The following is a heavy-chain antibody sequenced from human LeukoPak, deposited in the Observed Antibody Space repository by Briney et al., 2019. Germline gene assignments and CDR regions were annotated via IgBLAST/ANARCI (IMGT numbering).Heavy chain of an antibody. J-gene: IGHJ6*04. D-gene: IGHD3-10*02. CDR1: GFTFSSYA. V-gene: IGHV3-23*01. CDR3: AELGITMIGGV. Sequence: GGSLRLSCAASGFTFSSYAMIWVRHSSGKGLDWVSAISAGGGNTYYADSVKGRFTISRDNAKNSLYLQMNSLRAEDTAVYYCAELGITMIGGVWGKGTTVTISS. CDR2: ISAGGGNT.